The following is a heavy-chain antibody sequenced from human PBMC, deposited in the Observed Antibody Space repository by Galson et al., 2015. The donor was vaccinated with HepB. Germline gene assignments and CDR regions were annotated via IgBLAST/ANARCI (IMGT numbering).Heavy chain of an antibody. J-gene: IGHJ4*02. CDR3: ARVISSIAARWIDY. CDR1: GFTFSSYA. CDR2: ISGSGGST. V-gene: IGHV3-23*01. D-gene: IGHD6-6*01. Sequence: SLRLSCAASGFTFSSYAMSRVRQAPGKGLEWVSAISGSGGSTYYADSVKGRFTISRDNSKNTLYLQMNSLRAEDTAVYYCARVISSIAARWIDYWGQGTLVTVSS.